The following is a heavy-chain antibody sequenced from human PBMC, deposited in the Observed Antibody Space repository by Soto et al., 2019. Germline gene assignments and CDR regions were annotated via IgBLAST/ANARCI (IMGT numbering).Heavy chain of an antibody. J-gene: IGHJ6*02. Sequence: PSETLSLTCTVSGGSISSGDYYWSWIRQPPGKGLEYVGYIYYIGNTYYNPSLKSRVTISMDKSKNQFSLKLSSVTAADTAVYYCAGDLWGVSAYYYKGLDVWGQGATVTVSS. D-gene: IGHD3-16*01. CDR1: GGSISSGDYY. CDR3: AGDLWGVSAYYYKGLDV. CDR2: IYYIGNT. V-gene: IGHV4-30-4*01.